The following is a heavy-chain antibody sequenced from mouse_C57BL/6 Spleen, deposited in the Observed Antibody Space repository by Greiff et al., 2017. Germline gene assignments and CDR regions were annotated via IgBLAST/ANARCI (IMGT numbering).Heavy chain of an antibody. CDR2: ISNLAYSI. CDR1: GFTFSDYG. CDR3: ARAEAGGKYFDY. D-gene: IGHD2-1*01. Sequence: EVMLVESGGGLVQPGGSLKLSCAASGFTFSDYGMAWVRQAPRKGPEWVAFISNLAYSIYYADTVTGRFTISRENAKNTLYLEMSSLRSEDTAMYYCARAEAGGKYFDYWGQGTTLTVSS. J-gene: IGHJ2*01. V-gene: IGHV5-15*01.